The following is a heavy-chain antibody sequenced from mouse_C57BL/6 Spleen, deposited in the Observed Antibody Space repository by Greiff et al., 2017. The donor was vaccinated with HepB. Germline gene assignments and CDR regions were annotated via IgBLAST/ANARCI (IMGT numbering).Heavy chain of an antibody. D-gene: IGHD2-5*01. V-gene: IGHV1-63*01. CDR3: ARERGYSKGDYFDY. Sequence: VKLQESGAELVRPGTSVKMSCKASGYTFTNYWIGWAKQRPGHGLEWIGDIYPGGGYTNYNEKFKGKATLTADKYSSTAYMQCSSLTSEDAAIYYCARERGYSKGDYFDYWGQGTTLTVSS. CDR1: GYTFTNYW. CDR2: IYPGGGYT. J-gene: IGHJ2*01.